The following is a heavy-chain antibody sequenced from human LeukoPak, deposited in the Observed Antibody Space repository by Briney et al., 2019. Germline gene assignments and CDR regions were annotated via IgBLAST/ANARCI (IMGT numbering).Heavy chain of an antibody. Sequence: SETLSLTCTVSGGSISSYYWSWIRQPPGKGLEWIGYIYYSGSTNYNPSLKSRVTISVDTSKNQFSLKLSSVTAADTAVYYCARDVGARSFDYWGQGILVTVSS. D-gene: IGHD1-26*01. CDR2: IYYSGST. CDR3: ARDVGARSFDY. V-gene: IGHV4-59*01. J-gene: IGHJ4*02. CDR1: GGSISSYY.